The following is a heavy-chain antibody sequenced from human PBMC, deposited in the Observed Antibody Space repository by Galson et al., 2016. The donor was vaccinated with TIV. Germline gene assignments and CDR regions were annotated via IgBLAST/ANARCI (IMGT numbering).Heavy chain of an antibody. J-gene: IGHJ4*02. V-gene: IGHV3-30*10. CDR2: ISYDGTDK. CDR1: GFTFSSYG. Sequence: SLRLSCAASGFTFSSYGMHWVRQAPGKGLEWVAFISYDGTDKYYRDSVKGRFTISRDKAKNTLYLQMNSLRVEDTAVYYCARDPSQWELDFWGQGTLVTVSS. CDR3: ARDPSQWELDF. D-gene: IGHD1-26*01.